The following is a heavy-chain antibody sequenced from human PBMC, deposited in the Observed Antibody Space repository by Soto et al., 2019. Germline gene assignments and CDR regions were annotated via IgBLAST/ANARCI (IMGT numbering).Heavy chain of an antibody. CDR1: GGSISSYY. V-gene: IGHV4-59*08. D-gene: IGHD2-15*01. CDR3: ARLDCSGGSCYSLLFDP. Sequence: SETLSLTCTVSGGSISSYYWSWIRQPPGKGLEWIGYIYYSGSTNYNPSLKSRVTISVDTSKNQFSLKLSSVTAADTAVYYCARLDCSGGSCYSLLFDPWGQGTLVTVSS. CDR2: IYYSGST. J-gene: IGHJ5*02.